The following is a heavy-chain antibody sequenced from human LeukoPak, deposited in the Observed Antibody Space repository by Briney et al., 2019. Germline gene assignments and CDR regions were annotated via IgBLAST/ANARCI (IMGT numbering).Heavy chain of an antibody. CDR1: GFTFSSYG. Sequence: PGGSLRLSCAASGFTFSSYGMSWVRQAPGKGLEWVSAISGSGGSTYYADSVKGRFTISRDNSKNTLYLQMNSLRAEDTAVYYCAKDEEYDSSGYYDYWGQGTLVTVSS. CDR3: AKDEEYDSSGYYDY. CDR2: ISGSGGST. J-gene: IGHJ4*02. V-gene: IGHV3-23*01. D-gene: IGHD3-22*01.